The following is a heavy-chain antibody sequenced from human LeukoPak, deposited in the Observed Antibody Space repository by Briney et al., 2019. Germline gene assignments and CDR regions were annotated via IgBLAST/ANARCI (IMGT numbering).Heavy chain of an antibody. Sequence: GGSLRLSCAASGFTFSGHEMNWVRQAPGKGLEWVSYISSSGSAKYYADSVKGRFTISRDNAKNSLDLQMNSLRAEDTAVYYCARAAHYDSSGYYRPDYWGQGTLVTVSS. CDR1: GFTFSGHE. D-gene: IGHD3-22*01. V-gene: IGHV3-48*03. J-gene: IGHJ4*02. CDR3: ARAAHYDSSGYYRPDY. CDR2: ISSSGSAK.